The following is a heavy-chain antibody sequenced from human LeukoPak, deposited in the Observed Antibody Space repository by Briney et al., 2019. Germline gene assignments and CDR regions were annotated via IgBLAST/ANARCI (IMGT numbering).Heavy chain of an antibody. CDR3: ARDPRENYDILTGYYPVGYYYGMDV. Sequence: ASVKVSCKASGYTFTSYAMHWVRRAPGQRLEWMGWINAGNGSTKYSQKFQGRVTITRDTSASTAYMELSSLRSEDTAVYYCARDPRENYDILTGYYPVGYYYGMDVWGQGTTVTVSS. J-gene: IGHJ6*02. CDR1: GYTFTSYA. V-gene: IGHV1-3*01. CDR2: INAGNGST. D-gene: IGHD3-9*01.